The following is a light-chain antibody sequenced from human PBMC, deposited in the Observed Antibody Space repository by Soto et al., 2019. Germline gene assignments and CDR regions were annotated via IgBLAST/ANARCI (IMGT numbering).Light chain of an antibody. CDR2: DVS. J-gene: IGLJ1*01. V-gene: IGLV2-14*01. CDR1: SSDVGGYNY. CDR3: SSYTSSSTEV. Sequence: QSVLTQPASVSGSPGQSITISCTGTSSDVGGYNYVSWYQQHPGKAPKLMIYDVSNRPSGVSNRFSGSKSGNTASLPISGLQAEDEADYYCSSYTSSSTEVFGTGTKLTVL.